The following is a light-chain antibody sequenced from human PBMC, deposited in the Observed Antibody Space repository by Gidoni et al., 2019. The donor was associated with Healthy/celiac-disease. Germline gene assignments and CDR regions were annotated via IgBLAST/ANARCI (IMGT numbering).Light chain of an antibody. Sequence: EIVMTQSPATLSVSPGDRATLSCRASQSVSSNLAWYQQKPGQAPGLLSYGASTRATGIPARVRGSGSETGCTLTISGLQSEDFAVHYCQHLGTFGQGTKVEIK. J-gene: IGKJ1*01. V-gene: IGKV3-15*01. CDR2: GAS. CDR3: QHLGT. CDR1: QSVSSN.